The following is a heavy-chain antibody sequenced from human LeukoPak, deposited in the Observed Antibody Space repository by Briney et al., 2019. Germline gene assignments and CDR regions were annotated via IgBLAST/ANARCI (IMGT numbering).Heavy chain of an antibody. D-gene: IGHD3-16*02. V-gene: IGHV5-51*01. Sequence: GESLQISCQGSGYSFTSYWIGWVRQLPGKGLEWMGIIYPGDSDTRYSPSFQGQVTISADKSISTAYLQWSSLKASDTAMYYCARTAPHRSLGPWGQGTLVTVSS. J-gene: IGHJ5*02. CDR1: GYSFTSYW. CDR3: ARTAPHRSLGP. CDR2: IYPGDSDT.